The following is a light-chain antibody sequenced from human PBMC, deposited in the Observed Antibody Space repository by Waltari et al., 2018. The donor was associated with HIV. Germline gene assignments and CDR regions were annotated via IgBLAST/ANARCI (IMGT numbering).Light chain of an antibody. J-gene: IGLJ3*02. CDR3: AAWDDSLNGVV. CDR1: SSNIGGSNY. Sequence: QSVLTQSPSASGTPGQRVIISCSGSSSNIGGSNYRNWSQVLPGTAPKLLIYKNSLRPSGVPDRVSGSKSGTSGFLAISGLRSEDEADYYCAAWDDSLNGVVFGGGTKLTVL. CDR2: KNS. V-gene: IGLV1-44*01.